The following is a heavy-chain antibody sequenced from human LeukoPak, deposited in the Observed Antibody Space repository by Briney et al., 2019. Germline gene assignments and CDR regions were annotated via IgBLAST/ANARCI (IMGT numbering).Heavy chain of an antibody. Sequence: AGGSLRLSCAASGFTFSSYGMSWVRQAPGKGLEWVSAISASGDSTYYADSVKGRFTISRDNSKNTLYLQMNSLRAEDTAVYYCAKFILWPRGDGEFQCWGQGTLVNVSS. J-gene: IGHJ4*02. CDR3: AKFILWPRGDGEFQC. V-gene: IGHV3-23*01. CDR1: GFTFSSYG. D-gene: IGHD3-10*01. CDR2: ISASGDST.